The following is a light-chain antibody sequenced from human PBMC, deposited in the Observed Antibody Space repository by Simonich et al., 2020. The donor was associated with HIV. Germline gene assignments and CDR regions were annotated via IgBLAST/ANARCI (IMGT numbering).Light chain of an antibody. CDR3: SSYTSISTWV. Sequence: QSALTQPASVSGSPGQSITISCTGTSSDVGGYNHVSWYQQHPGKAPKLIIYDVSKRPSGVSSRFSASKSGNAASLTISGLQADDEADYYCSSYTSISTWVFGEGTKLTVL. CDR1: SSDVGGYNH. CDR2: DVS. J-gene: IGLJ3*02. V-gene: IGLV2-14*03.